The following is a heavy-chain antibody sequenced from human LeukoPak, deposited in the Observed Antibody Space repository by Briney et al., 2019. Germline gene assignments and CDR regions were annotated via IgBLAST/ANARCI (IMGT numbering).Heavy chain of an antibody. CDR1: GFTFSDYY. CDR2: ISSSGSML. D-gene: IGHD6-13*01. J-gene: IGHJ6*03. V-gene: IGHV3-11*04. CDR3: ARDGQYSSSWTPYYYYYYYMDV. Sequence: PGGSLRLSCAASGFTFSDYYMSWVRQAPGKGLEWVSYISSSGSMLHYADSVKGRFTISRDNAKNSLYLQMNSLRAEDTAVYYCARDGQYSSSWTPYYYYYYYMDVWGKGTTVTVSS.